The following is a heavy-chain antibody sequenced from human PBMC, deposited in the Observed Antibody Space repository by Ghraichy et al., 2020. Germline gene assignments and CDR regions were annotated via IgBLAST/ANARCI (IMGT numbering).Heavy chain of an antibody. CDR3: AKDLSYFYFDY. V-gene: IGHV3-23*01. Sequence: GGSLRLSCAASGFTFSSYAMSWVRQAPGKGLEWVSAISGSGGSTHYADSVKCRFTISRDNSKNTLYLQMNSLRAEDTAVYYCAKDLSYFYFDYWGQGTLVTVSS. CDR2: ISGSGGST. CDR1: GFTFSSYA. D-gene: IGHD2/OR15-2a*01. J-gene: IGHJ4*02.